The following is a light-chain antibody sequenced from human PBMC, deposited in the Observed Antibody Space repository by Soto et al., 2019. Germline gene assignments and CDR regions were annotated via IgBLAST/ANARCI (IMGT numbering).Light chain of an antibody. V-gene: IGKV1-5*01. Sequence: DIQKTQSPSTLSASVGDRVTITCRASQSISRWLAWYQQKPGKPPKVLIYGASNLQSGVPPRFSGSGFGTDFTLAISSLQPEDSATYYCLQDINYPWTFGQGTKVDI. CDR1: QSISRW. CDR3: LQDINYPWT. J-gene: IGKJ1*01. CDR2: GAS.